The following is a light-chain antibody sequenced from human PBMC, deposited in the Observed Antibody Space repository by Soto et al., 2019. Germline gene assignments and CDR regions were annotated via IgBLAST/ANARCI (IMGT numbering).Light chain of an antibody. J-gene: IGKJ2*01. V-gene: IGKV3-20*01. Sequence: EIVLTQSPGTLSLSPGERATLSCRASQSVSSNYLAWYQQKPGQAPRLLIYGASSRATGIPDRFSGSGSGTDFTLTISSLEPEDFAVYYCQQFYNTPPYTFGQGTRLEIK. CDR1: QSVSSNY. CDR3: QQFYNTPPYT. CDR2: GAS.